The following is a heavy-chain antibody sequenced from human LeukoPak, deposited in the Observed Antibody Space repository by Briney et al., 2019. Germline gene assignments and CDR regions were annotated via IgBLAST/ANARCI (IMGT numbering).Heavy chain of an antibody. D-gene: IGHD5-12*01. Sequence: ASVKVSCKVSGYTLTELSMHWVRQAPGKGLEWMGGFDPEDGETIYAQKFQGRVSMTTDTSTNTAYLELRSLRTDDTAVYYCARDYSRSGYDSFNYWGQGTLVTVSS. V-gene: IGHV1-24*01. CDR3: ARDYSRSGYDSFNY. CDR1: GYTLTELS. J-gene: IGHJ4*02. CDR2: FDPEDGET.